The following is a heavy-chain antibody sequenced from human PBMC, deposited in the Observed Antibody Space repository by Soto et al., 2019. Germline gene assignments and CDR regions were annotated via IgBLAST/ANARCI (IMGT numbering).Heavy chain of an antibody. CDR2: ISYDGSNK. CDR3: AKDQVDIVVVVAATKIIYGMDV. CDR1: GFTFSSYG. D-gene: IGHD2-15*01. V-gene: IGHV3-30*18. J-gene: IGHJ6*02. Sequence: GGSLRLSCAASGFTFSSYGMHWVRQAPGNGLEWVAVISYDGSNKYYADSVKGRFTISRDNSKNTLYLQMNSLRAEDTAVYYCAKDQVDIVVVVAATKIIYGMDVWGQGTTVTVSS.